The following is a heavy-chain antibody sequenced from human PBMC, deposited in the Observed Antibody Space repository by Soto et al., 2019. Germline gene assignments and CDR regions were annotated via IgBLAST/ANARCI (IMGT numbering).Heavy chain of an antibody. D-gene: IGHD3-22*01. V-gene: IGHV5-51*01. CDR2: IYPGDSDT. CDR3: ARHSPLEYYYDSYGYSPPRYYGMDV. CDR1: GYSFSTYW. J-gene: IGHJ6*02. Sequence: GESLKISCKASGYSFSTYWIAWVRQMPGKGLEWMGIIYPGDSDTRYSPYFQGQVTISADKSISTAYLQWSSLKASDTAMYYCARHSPLEYYYDSYGYSPPRYYGMDVWGQGTTVTISS.